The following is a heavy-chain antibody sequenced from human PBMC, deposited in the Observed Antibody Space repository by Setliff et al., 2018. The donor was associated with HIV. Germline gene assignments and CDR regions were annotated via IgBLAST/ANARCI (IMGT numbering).Heavy chain of an antibody. CDR1: GYSLTSGYY. V-gene: IGHV4-38-2*02. CDR2: IHDSGRT. J-gene: IGHJ1*01. CDR3: ARDPKYHYKYFQY. Sequence: PSETLSLTCGVSGYSLTSGYYWGWIRQPPGKGLEWIGSIHDSGRTYYNPSLKIRVTISVDTSKNQFSLKLSAVTAADTAVYYCARDPKYHYKYFQYWGPGTLVTVSS. D-gene: IGHD2-2*01.